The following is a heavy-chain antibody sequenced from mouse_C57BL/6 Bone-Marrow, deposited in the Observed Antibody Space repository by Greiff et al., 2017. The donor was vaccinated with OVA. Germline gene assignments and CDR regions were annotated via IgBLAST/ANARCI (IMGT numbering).Heavy chain of an antibody. Sequence: EVQWVESGGDLVKPGGSLKLSCAASGFTFSSYGMSWVRQTPDKRLEWVATISSGGSYTYYPDSVKGRFTISRDNAKNTLYLQMSSLKTEDTAMYYCARQGNSPPHCYAMDYWGQGTSVTVSS. V-gene: IGHV5-6*01. D-gene: IGHD5-2*01. CDR3: ARQGNSPPHCYAMDY. J-gene: IGHJ4*01. CDR1: GFTFSSYG. CDR2: ISSGGSYT.